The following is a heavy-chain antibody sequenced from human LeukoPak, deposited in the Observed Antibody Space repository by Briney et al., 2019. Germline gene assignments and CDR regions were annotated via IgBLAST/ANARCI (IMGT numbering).Heavy chain of an antibody. J-gene: IGHJ6*02. Sequence: GRSLRLSCAASGFTFSSYGMHWVRQAPGKRLEWVAATWYDGSNKYYADSVKGRFTISRDNSKNTLYLQMNSLRAEDTAVYFCARGGHCSTTSCSNYDGMDVWGQGTTLTVSS. D-gene: IGHD2-2*01. CDR1: GFTFSSYG. V-gene: IGHV3-33*01. CDR3: ARGGHCSTTSCSNYDGMDV. CDR2: TWYDGSNK.